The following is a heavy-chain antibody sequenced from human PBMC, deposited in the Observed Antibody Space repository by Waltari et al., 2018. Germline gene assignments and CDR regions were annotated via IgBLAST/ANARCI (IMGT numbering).Heavy chain of an antibody. CDR2: IYTSGST. J-gene: IGHJ4*02. V-gene: IGHV4-4*07. CDR3: ARAGYSSGQYYFDY. D-gene: IGHD6-19*01. CDR1: GGSTSRHY. Sequence: QVQLQESGPGLVKPSETLSLTCSVSGGSTSRHYSSWIPQPAGKGLEWIGRIYTSGSTNYNPSLKSRVTMSVDTSKNQFSLKLSSVTAADTAVYYCARAGYSSGQYYFDYWGQGTLVTVSS.